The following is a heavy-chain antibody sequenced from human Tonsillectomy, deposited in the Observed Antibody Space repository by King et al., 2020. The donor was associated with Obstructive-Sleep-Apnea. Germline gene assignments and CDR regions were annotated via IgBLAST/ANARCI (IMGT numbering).Heavy chain of an antibody. D-gene: IGHD6-13*01. CDR3: AREGYRSSWYRGSWFDP. CDR1: GFTVSSNY. V-gene: IGHV3-66*01. J-gene: IGHJ5*02. CDR2: IYSGGST. Sequence: VQLVESGGGLVQPGGSLRLSCAASGFTVSSNYMNWVRQAPGKGLEWVSVIYSGGSTYYADSVKGRFTISRDNSKNTLYLQMNSLRAEDTAVYYCAREGYRSSWYRGSWFDPWGQGTLVTVSS.